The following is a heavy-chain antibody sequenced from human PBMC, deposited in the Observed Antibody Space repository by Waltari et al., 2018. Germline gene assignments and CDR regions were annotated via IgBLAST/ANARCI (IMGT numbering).Heavy chain of an antibody. V-gene: IGHV3-30*18. CDR3: PKLEGHTLY. CDR1: GFTFSSYG. Sequence: QFLVVESGGGVVQPGRSLRLSCAASGFTFSSYGMYWVRQAPGKGLEWVAGISYDGSRKYYVESVKGRFTISRDNSRNTVYLQMNSLRPEDTAVYYCPKLEGHTLYWGQGTRVTVAS. D-gene: IGHD1-1*01. J-gene: IGHJ4*02. CDR2: ISYDGSRK.